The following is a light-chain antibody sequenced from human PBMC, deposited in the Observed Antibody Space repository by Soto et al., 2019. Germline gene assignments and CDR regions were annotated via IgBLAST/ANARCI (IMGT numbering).Light chain of an antibody. CDR3: QQYGTSEII. CDR1: QSRANSF. Sequence: EFVLTQSPGTLSLSPGERATLAFMASQSRANSFIAWYQQKPGQAPRLLIYDTSSRASGIPDRFSGSGSGTDFTLTISRLETEDFAVFYCQQYGTSEIIFGQGTRLEIK. J-gene: IGKJ5*01. CDR2: DTS. V-gene: IGKV3-20*01.